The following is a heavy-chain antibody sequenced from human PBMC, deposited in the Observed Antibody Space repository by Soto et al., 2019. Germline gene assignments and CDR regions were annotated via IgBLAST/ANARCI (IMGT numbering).Heavy chain of an antibody. CDR1: GYTFTSYD. J-gene: IGHJ4*02. D-gene: IGHD3-10*01. V-gene: IGHV1-69*04. CDR3: ARSYGSGSRPFDY. Sequence: SVKVSCKASGYTFTSYDINWVRQATGQGLEWMGRINPVLAKSTYAQKFQGRVSLIADNSTNTAYMELSSLRSDDTAIYYCARSYGSGSRPFDYWGQGTLVTVSS. CDR2: INPVLAKS.